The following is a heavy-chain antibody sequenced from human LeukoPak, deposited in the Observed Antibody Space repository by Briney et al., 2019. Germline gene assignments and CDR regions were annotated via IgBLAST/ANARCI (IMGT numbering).Heavy chain of an antibody. Sequence: ASVKVSCKASGGTFSSYAISWVRQAPGQGLERMGGIIPIFGTANYAQKFQGGVTITADKSTSTAYMELSSLRSEDTAVYYCARGRAVRGVILPGYWGQGTLVTVSS. CDR1: GGTFSSYA. CDR2: IIPIFGTA. V-gene: IGHV1-69*06. CDR3: ARGRAVRGVILPGY. D-gene: IGHD3-10*01. J-gene: IGHJ4*02.